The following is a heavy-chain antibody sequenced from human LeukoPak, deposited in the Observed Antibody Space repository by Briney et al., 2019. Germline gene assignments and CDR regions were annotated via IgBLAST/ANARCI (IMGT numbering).Heavy chain of an antibody. V-gene: IGHV4-4*07. CDR3: ARDAAIGAAGVFDS. J-gene: IGHJ4*02. CDR1: GCSISSYY. CDR2: MYFSRTP. D-gene: IGHD6-13*01. Sequence: PSETLSLTCIVSGCSISSYYWSWIRQPAGKGLEWIGRMYFSRTPKYNPALESRVIMSVDTSKNQFSLKLTSVTAADTAVYYCARDAAIGAAGVFDSWGQGTLVIVSS.